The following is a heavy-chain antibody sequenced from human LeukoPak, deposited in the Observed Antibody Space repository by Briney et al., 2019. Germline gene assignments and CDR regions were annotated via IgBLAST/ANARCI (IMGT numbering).Heavy chain of an antibody. CDR1: GFTFNISA. D-gene: IGHD2-2*01. CDR3: AKVTTDCSSTSCFLPYAFDF. V-gene: IGHV3-23*01. Sequence: PGGSLTLSCGASGFTFNISAINWVRQAPGKGLEWVSSISASGSGTFYADSVKGRFAISRDNSRNMVFLLMNTLRAEDTAIYYCAKVTTDCSSTSCFLPYAFDFWGQGTMVAVSS. CDR2: ISASGSGT. J-gene: IGHJ3*01.